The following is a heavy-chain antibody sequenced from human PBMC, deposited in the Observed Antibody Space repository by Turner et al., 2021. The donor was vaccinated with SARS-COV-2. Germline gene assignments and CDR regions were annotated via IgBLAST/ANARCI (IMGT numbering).Heavy chain of an antibody. D-gene: IGHD2-15*01. CDR2: ISNDGSNK. CDR3: ATRIVVVVTDTYAFDY. V-gene: IGHV3-30*03. Sequence: QVPLVESGGGVVQPGGSLRLSCSASGFTFSSYGMHWVRQAPGKGLEWVAVISNDGSNKYYADSVKGRFTISRDNSKNTLYLKMNSRRAEDTVVYYCATRIVVVVTDTYAFDYWGQGTLVTVSS. J-gene: IGHJ4*02. CDR1: GFTFSSYG.